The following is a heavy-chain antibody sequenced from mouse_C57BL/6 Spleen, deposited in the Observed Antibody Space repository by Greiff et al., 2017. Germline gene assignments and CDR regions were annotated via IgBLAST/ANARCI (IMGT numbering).Heavy chain of an antibody. D-gene: IGHD2-2*01. J-gene: IGHJ2*01. CDR3: VIYYGSFFDY. V-gene: IGHV1-69*01. CDR1: GYTFTSYW. CDR2: IDPSDSYT. Sequence: QVQLQQPGAELVMPGASVKLSCKASGYTFTSYWMHWVKQRPGQGLEWIGEIDPSDSYTNYNQKFKGKSTLTVDKSSSTAYMQLSSLTSEDSAVYYCVIYYGSFFDYWGQGTTLTVSS.